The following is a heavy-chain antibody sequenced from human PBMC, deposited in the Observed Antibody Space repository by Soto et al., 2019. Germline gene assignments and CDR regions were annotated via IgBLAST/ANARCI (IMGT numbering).Heavy chain of an antibody. CDR3: ASRSGGYSGYELGGGDYGEHFDY. CDR1: GGSFSGYY. CDR2: INHSGST. V-gene: IGHV4-34*01. Sequence: QVQLQQWGAGLLKPSETLSLTCAVYGGSFSGYYWSWILQPPGKGLEWFGEINHSGSTNYNPSLKSRVTIAVDTSKNQFSLKLSSVTAADTAVYYCASRSGGYSGYELGGGDYGEHFDYWGQGTLVTVSS. D-gene: IGHD5-12*01. J-gene: IGHJ4*02.